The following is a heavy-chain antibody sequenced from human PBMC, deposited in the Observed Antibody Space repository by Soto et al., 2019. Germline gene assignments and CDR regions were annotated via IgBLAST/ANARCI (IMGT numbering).Heavy chain of an antibody. V-gene: IGHV3-30*04. Sequence: QEILVESGGGVVQSGTSLRLSCAASGFTFSSFAMHWVRQAPGKGLEWVSVISFNGLSQFYADSVRGRVTVSRDNSKNTLYRQLDSLRPDDTGVYSCARGGRGLRGAFDVWGQGTEVSVS. CDR1: GFTFSSFA. CDR2: ISFNGLSQ. J-gene: IGHJ3*01. CDR3: ARGGRGLRGAFDV. D-gene: IGHD3-16*01.